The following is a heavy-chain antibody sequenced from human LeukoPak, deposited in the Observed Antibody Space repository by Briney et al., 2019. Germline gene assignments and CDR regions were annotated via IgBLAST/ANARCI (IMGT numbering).Heavy chain of an antibody. CDR2: INSDGSST. CDR1: GFTFSSYW. CDR3: ARAPRAYYYYYMDV. V-gene: IGHV3-74*01. J-gene: IGHJ6*03. Sequence: GGSLRLSCAASGFTFSSYWMHWVRQAPGKGLVWVSRINSDGSSTSYADSVKGRFTISRDNAKNTLYLQMNSLRAEDTAVYYCARAPRAYYYYYMDVWGKGTTVTVSS.